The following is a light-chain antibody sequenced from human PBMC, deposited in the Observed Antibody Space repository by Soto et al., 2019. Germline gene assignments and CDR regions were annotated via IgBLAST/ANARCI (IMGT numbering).Light chain of an antibody. V-gene: IGKV1-5*03. Sequence: DIQMTQSPSTLSSSVGDRVTITCRATQSISSWLAWYQQKPGEDPQLLIYNASNLETGVPSRFSGSGSGTDFSLTISSLQPDDFATYYCQQYDSYPLTFGGGTKVEIK. CDR1: QSISSW. CDR3: QQYDSYPLT. J-gene: IGKJ4*01. CDR2: NAS.